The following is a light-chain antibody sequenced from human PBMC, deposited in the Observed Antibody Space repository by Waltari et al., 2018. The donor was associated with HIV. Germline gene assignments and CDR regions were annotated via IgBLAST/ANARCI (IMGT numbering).Light chain of an antibody. CDR3: QSTDSSGTYVI. Sequence: SYELTQPPSVSVSPGQTPRLTCPGDTLPQQSAFWYQQKPGQAPFLVVYKDSERPSGIPERFSGSSSGTQVTLTVSGVQAEDETAYYCQSTDSSGTYVIFGGGTKLTVL. V-gene: IGLV3-25*03. CDR1: TLPQQS. J-gene: IGLJ2*01. CDR2: KDS.